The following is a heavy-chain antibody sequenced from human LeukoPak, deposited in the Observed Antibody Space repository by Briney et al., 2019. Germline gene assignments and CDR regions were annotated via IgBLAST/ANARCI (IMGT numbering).Heavy chain of an antibody. J-gene: IGHJ4*02. D-gene: IGHD2-2*01. V-gene: IGHV4-59*05. CDR1: GGSISSYY. Sequence: KTSETLSLTCTVSGGSISSYYWSWIRQPAGKGLEWIGRIYYSGSTYYNPSLKSRITISVDTSKNQFSLKLSSVTAADTAVYYCARHMIVVVPAAILNLDYWGQGTLVTVSS. CDR2: IYYSGST. CDR3: ARHMIVVVPAAILNLDY.